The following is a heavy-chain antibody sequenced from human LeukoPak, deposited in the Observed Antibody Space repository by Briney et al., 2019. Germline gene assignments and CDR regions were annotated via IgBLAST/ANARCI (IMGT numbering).Heavy chain of an antibody. CDR2: FDPEDGET. D-gene: IGHD6-6*01. Sequence: LEASVKVSCKVSGYTLTELSMHWVRQAPGKGLEWMGGFDPEDGETIYAQKLQGRVTMTTDTSTSTAYMELRSLRSDDTAVYYCAREVPPLIAARPFGWFDPWGQGTLVTVSS. J-gene: IGHJ5*02. CDR3: AREVPPLIAARPFGWFDP. CDR1: GYTLTELS. V-gene: IGHV1-24*01.